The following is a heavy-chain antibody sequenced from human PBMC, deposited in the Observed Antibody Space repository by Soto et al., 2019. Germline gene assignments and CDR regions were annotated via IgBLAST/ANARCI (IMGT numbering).Heavy chain of an antibody. D-gene: IGHD3-22*01. Sequence: SETLSLTYAVSGGSISSSNWWSWVRQPPGKGLEWIGEIYHSGSTNYNPSLKSRVILSVDKSKNQFSLKLSSVTAADTAVYYCASSDRSGFGFDYWGQGTLVT. CDR3: ASSDRSGFGFDY. CDR1: GGSISSSNW. J-gene: IGHJ4*02. V-gene: IGHV4-4*02. CDR2: IYHSGST.